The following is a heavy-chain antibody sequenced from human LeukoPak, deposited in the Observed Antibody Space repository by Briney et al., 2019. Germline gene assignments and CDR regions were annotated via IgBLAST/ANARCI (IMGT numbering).Heavy chain of an antibody. D-gene: IGHD3-3*01. CDR3: ARGWESGSSYNWFDP. CDR1: GGSISSYY. Sequence: PSETLSLTCTVSGGSISSYYWSWIRQPPGKGLEWIGYIYYSGSTNYNPSLKSRVTISVDTSKNQFSLKLSSVTAADTAVHYCARGWESGSSYNWFDPWGQGTLVTVSS. V-gene: IGHV4-59*01. J-gene: IGHJ5*02. CDR2: IYYSGST.